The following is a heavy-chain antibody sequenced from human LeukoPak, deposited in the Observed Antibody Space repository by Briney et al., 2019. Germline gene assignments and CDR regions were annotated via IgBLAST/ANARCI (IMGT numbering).Heavy chain of an antibody. CDR2: ISSSTSTI. V-gene: IGHV3-48*01. Sequence: PGGSLRLSCAASGFIFSNAWMSWVRQAPGKGLEWISYISSSTSTIYYADSVKGRFTISRDNVKNSLYLQMNSLRAEDTAVYYCARELNYWGQGTLVTVSS. J-gene: IGHJ4*02. CDR3: ARELNY. CDR1: GFIFSNAW.